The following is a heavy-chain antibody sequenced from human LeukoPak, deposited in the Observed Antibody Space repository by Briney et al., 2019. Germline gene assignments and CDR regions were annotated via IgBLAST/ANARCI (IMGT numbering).Heavy chain of an antibody. CDR3: AREARFALPVVGSGDY. V-gene: IGHV4-39*07. J-gene: IGHJ4*02. CDR2: MFYNGAT. D-gene: IGHD6-19*01. CDR1: GGSISSSDYY. Sequence: SETLSLTCSVSGGSISSSDYYWGWIRQPPGKGLEWIGTMFYNGATKSNPSLSSRVTMSIDTSKNQFSLKLRSVTAADTAVYYCAREARFALPVVGSGDYWGQGTLITVSS.